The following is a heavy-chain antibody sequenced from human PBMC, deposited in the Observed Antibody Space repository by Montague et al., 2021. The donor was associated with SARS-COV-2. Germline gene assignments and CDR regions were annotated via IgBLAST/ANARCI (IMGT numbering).Heavy chain of an antibody. CDR3: AKSGVVINPYYYYGMDV. D-gene: IGHD3-22*01. CDR2: IGNSGGRT. V-gene: IGHV3-23*01. Sequence: PLRLSCSASGFTFSSYALTWVRQAPGKGLEWVSAIGNSGGRTYYADSVKGRFTISRDNSKNTLYLQMNSPRGEDTAIYYCAKSGVVINPYYYYGMDVWGQGTTVTVSS. CDR1: GFTFSSYA. J-gene: IGHJ6*02.